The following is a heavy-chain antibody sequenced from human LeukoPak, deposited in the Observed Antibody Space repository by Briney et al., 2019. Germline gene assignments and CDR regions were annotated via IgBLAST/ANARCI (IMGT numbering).Heavy chain of an antibody. CDR1: GVSISSTIYF. CDR3: ARHYYDSSGYIED. V-gene: IGHV4-39*01. Sequence: ASETLSLTCAVSGVSISSTIYFWGWIRQPPGKGLESIGSIYYSGSTYYNPSLKGRVTISVDTSKNQFSLKLSSVTAADTAVYYCARHYYDSSGYIEDWGQGTLVTVSS. CDR2: IYYSGST. D-gene: IGHD3-22*01. J-gene: IGHJ4*02.